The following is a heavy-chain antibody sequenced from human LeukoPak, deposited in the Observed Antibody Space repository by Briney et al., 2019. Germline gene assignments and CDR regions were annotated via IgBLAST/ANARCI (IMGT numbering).Heavy chain of an antibody. J-gene: IGHJ4*02. D-gene: IGHD6-19*01. CDR1: GYTFTDYY. CDR3: ARDLKMGYSSGRYSWGTGSSNDY. CDR2: INPNSDGT. V-gene: IGHV1-2*02. Sequence: ASVNVSCKTSGYTFTDYYIHWVRQAPGQGLEWMGWINPNSDGTNYAQKLQGRVTMTTDTSTSTVYMELRSLRSDDTAVYYCARDLKMGYSSGRYSWGTGSSNDYWGQGTLVTVSS.